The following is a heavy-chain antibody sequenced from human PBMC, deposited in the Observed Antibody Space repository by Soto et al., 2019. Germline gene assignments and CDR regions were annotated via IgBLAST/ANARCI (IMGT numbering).Heavy chain of an antibody. Sequence: ASVKVSCKASSYTFTSYGISWVRQAPGQGLEWMGWISAYNGNTNYAQKLQGRVTMTTDTSTSTAYMELRSLRSDDTAVYYCAREPGYCSGGSCYGYFDLWGRGTLVTVSS. D-gene: IGHD2-15*01. CDR2: ISAYNGNT. CDR1: SYTFTSYG. CDR3: AREPGYCSGGSCYGYFDL. V-gene: IGHV1-18*01. J-gene: IGHJ2*01.